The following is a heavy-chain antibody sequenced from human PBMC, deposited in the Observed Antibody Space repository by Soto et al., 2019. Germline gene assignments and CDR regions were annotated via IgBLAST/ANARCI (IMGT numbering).Heavy chain of an antibody. D-gene: IGHD6-19*01. CDR1: GGSISSYY. CDR2: IYYSGST. CDR3: ARVFWGYSSGHHPDY. Sequence: PSETLSLTCTVSGGSISSYYWSWIRQPPGKGLEWIGYIYYSGSTNYNPSLKSRVTISVDTSKNQFSLKLSSVTAADTAVYYCARVFWGYSSGHHPDYWGQGTLVPVSS. V-gene: IGHV4-59*01. J-gene: IGHJ4*02.